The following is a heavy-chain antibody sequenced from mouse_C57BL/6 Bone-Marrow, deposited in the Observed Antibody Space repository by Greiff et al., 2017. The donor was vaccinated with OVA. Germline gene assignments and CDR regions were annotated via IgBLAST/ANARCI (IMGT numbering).Heavy chain of an antibody. CDR2: INPGSGGT. CDR3: AREGEIYDDPLIGY. Sequence: VQLQQSGAELVRPGTSVKVSCKASGYAFTNYLIAWVKQRPGQGLEWIGVINPGSGGTNYNEKFKGKATLTADKSSSTAYMQLSSLTSEDSAVYVCAREGEIYDDPLIGYWGQGTSVTVSS. J-gene: IGHJ4*01. D-gene: IGHD2-3*01. CDR1: GYAFTNYL. V-gene: IGHV1-54*01.